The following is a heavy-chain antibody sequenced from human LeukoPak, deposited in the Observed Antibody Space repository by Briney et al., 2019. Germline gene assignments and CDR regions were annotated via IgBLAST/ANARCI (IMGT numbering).Heavy chain of an antibody. CDR3: AKPARVGAVDY. Sequence: GGSLRLSCAASGFTFSSYAMSCVRQAPGKGLEWVSAISGSSGNTHYADSVKGRFTIPRDNSKNTLYLQMNSLRAEDTAKYYCAKPARVGAVDYWGQGTLVTVSS. D-gene: IGHD6-13*01. CDR1: GFTFSSYA. CDR2: ISGSSGNT. J-gene: IGHJ4*02. V-gene: IGHV3-23*01.